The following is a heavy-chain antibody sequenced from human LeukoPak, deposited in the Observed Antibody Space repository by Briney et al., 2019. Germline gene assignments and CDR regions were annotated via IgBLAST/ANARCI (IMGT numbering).Heavy chain of an antibody. Sequence: GGSLRLSCAASGFTFSDYNMRWIRQAPGKGLEWVSSISRSGSTKYYADSVKGRFTISRDNAKNSLFLQMNSLRGEDTAVYYCARVLRYCSGGNCYSGGLGYMDVWGKGTTVTISS. CDR1: GFTFSDYN. D-gene: IGHD2-15*01. V-gene: IGHV3-11*01. CDR3: ARVLRYCSGGNCYSGGLGYMDV. CDR2: ISRSGSTK. J-gene: IGHJ6*03.